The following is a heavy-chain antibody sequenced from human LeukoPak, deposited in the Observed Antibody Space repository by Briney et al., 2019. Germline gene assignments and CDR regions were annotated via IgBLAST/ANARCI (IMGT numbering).Heavy chain of an antibody. Sequence: GGSLRLSCAASGFTFSSYSMNWVRQAPGKGLEWVSSISSSSSYIYYADPVKGRFTISRDNAKNSLYLQMNSLRAEDTAVYYRARLRRSGYDYLYYFDYWGQGTLVTVSS. J-gene: IGHJ4*02. CDR1: GFTFSSYS. CDR2: ISSSSSYI. V-gene: IGHV3-21*01. CDR3: ARLRRSGYDYLYYFDY. D-gene: IGHD5-12*01.